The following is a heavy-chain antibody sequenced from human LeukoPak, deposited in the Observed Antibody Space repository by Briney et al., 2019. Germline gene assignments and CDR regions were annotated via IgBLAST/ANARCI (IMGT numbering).Heavy chain of an antibody. CDR1: GYTFTDNF. Sequence: ASVKVSCKASGYTFTDNFLHWVRQAPGQGLEWMGWINPNTGGTNYAQKFQGRVTMTRDTSISTAYMELSRLRSDDTAVYYCARGSAMAINDILTGPFDYWGQGTLVTVSS. CDR3: ARGSAMAINDILTGPFDY. J-gene: IGHJ4*02. D-gene: IGHD3-9*01. V-gene: IGHV1-2*02. CDR2: INPNTGGT.